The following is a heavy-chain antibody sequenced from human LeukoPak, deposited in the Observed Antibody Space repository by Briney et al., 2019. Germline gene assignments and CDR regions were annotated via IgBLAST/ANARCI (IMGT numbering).Heavy chain of an antibody. V-gene: IGHV1-8*01. D-gene: IGHD5-24*01. CDR3: ARGWRVIPYYYYYYMDV. Sequence: ASVKVSCKASGYTFTSYDINWVRQATGQGLEWMGWMNLNSGNTGYAQKFQGRVTMTRNTSISTAYMELSSLRSEDTAVYYCARGWRVIPYYYYYYMDVWGKGTTVTVTS. CDR1: GYTFTSYD. J-gene: IGHJ6*03. CDR2: MNLNSGNT.